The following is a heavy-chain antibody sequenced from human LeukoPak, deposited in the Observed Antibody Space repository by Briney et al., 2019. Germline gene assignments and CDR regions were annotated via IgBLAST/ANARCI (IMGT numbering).Heavy chain of an antibody. J-gene: IGHJ4*02. V-gene: IGHV3-53*01. CDR3: ARRAGAYSHPYDY. CDR2: IYSDNT. Sequence: GGSLRPSCTVSGFTVSSNSMSWVRQAPGKGLEWVSFIYSDNTHYSDSVKGRFTISRDNSKNTLYLQMNSLRAEDTAVYYCARRAGAYSHPYDYWGQGTLVTVSS. D-gene: IGHD4/OR15-4a*01. CDR1: GFTVSSNS.